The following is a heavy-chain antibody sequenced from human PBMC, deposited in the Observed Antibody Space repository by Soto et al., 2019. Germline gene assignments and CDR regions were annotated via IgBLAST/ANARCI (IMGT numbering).Heavy chain of an antibody. J-gene: IGHJ4*02. CDR1: GGSISSYY. D-gene: IGHD2-2*01. V-gene: IGHV4-59*01. CDR2: IYYSGGT. Sequence: SETLSLTCTVSGGSISSYYWSWIRQPPGKGLEWIGYIYYSGGTNYNPSLKSRVTISVDTSKNQFSLKLSSVTAADTAVYYCARGGRVVPAATFDRTDPEHFSFDYWGQGTLVTVSS. CDR3: ARGGRVVPAATFDRTDPEHFSFDY.